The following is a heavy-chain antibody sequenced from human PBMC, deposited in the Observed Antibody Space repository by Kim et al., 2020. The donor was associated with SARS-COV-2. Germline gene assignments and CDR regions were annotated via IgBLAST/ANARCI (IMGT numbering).Heavy chain of an antibody. J-gene: IGHJ4*02. Sequence: GGSLRLSCAASGFTFSSYGMHWVRQAPGKGLEWVAVIWYDGSNKYYADSVKGRFTISRDNSKNTLYLQMNSLRAEDTAVYYCARSSTDQYYYDSSGYYFDYWGQGTLVTVSS. CDR2: IWYDGSNK. D-gene: IGHD3-22*01. CDR1: GFTFSSYG. V-gene: IGHV3-33*01. CDR3: ARSSTDQYYYDSSGYYFDY.